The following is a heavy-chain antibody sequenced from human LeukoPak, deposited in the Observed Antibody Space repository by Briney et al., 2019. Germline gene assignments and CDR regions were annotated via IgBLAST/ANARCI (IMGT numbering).Heavy chain of an antibody. J-gene: IGHJ6*02. V-gene: IGHV4-31*03. Sequence: SETLSLTCTVSGGSISSGGYYWSWNRQHPGKGLEWIGYIYYSGSTYYNPSLKSRVTISVDTSKNQFSLKLSSVTAADTAVYYCARDCRLYSSSRHYYYYGMDVWGQGTTVTVSS. CDR3: ARDCRLYSSSRHYYYYGMDV. CDR2: IYYSGST. D-gene: IGHD6-6*01. CDR1: GGSISSGGYY.